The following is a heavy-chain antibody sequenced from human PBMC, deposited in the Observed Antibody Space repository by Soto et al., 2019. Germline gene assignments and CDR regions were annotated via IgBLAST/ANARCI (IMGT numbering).Heavy chain of an antibody. V-gene: IGHV4-59*08. Sequence: SETLSLTCTVSGGSISSYYWSWIRQPPGKGLEWIGYIYYSGSTNYNPSLKSRVTISVDTSKNQFSLKLSSVTAADTAVYYCAGKGDTGNSSFDNWGKGTRVTVPS. D-gene: IGHD2-15*01. CDR1: GGSISSYY. CDR2: IYYSGST. CDR3: AGKGDTGNSSFDN. J-gene: IGHJ4*02.